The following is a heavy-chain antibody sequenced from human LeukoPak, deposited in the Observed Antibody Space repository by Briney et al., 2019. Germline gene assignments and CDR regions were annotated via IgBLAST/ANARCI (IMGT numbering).Heavy chain of an antibody. CDR3: ARQKPDYYDSTGYYSYYFDY. Sequence: SETLSLTCTVSGGSISSYYWSWIRQPPGKGLEWIGYIYTSGNTNYSPSLESRVTMSVDTSNNQFSLKLSSVTAADTAVYYCARQKPDYYDSTGYYSYYFDYWGQGTLVTVSS. D-gene: IGHD3-22*01. CDR2: IYTSGNT. CDR1: GGSISSYY. V-gene: IGHV4-4*09. J-gene: IGHJ4*02.